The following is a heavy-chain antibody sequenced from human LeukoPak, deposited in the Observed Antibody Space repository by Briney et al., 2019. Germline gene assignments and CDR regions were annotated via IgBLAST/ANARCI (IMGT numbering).Heavy chain of an antibody. CDR3: ARDKQLGYCSGGSCYYDAFDI. J-gene: IGHJ3*02. V-gene: IGHV3-30*04. CDR1: GFTFSSYA. CDR2: ISYDGSNK. D-gene: IGHD2-15*01. Sequence: GRSLRLSCAASGFTFSSYAVHWVRQAPGKGLEWVAVISYDGSNKYYADSVKGRFTISRDNSKNTLYLQMNSLRAEDTAVYYCARDKQLGYCSGGSCYYDAFDIWGQGTMVTVSS.